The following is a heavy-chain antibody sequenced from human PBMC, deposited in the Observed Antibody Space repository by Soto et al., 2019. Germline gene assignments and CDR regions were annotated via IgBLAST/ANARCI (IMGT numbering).Heavy chain of an antibody. Sequence: GASVKVSCKASGGTFSSYAISWVRQAPGQGLEWMGGIIPIFGTANYAQKFQGRVTITADESTSTAYMELSSLRSEDTAVYYCEVDYYDSSGYNIGHYWGQGTLVTVSS. D-gene: IGHD3-22*01. J-gene: IGHJ4*02. CDR2: IIPIFGTA. CDR3: EVDYYDSSGYNIGHY. CDR1: GGTFSSYA. V-gene: IGHV1-69*13.